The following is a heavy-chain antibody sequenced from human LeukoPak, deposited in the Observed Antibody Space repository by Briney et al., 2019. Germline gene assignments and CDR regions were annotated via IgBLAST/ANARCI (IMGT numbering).Heavy chain of an antibody. Sequence: SETLSLTCTVSGDSISSSNCYWGWIRQPPGKGLEWIGSIYFSGGTYYNASLKSRVTISVDTSKNQFSLKLSSVTAADTAVYYCARHRVVAAAGRWWFDPWGQGTLVTVSS. CDR2: IYFSGGT. CDR1: GDSISSSNCY. J-gene: IGHJ5*02. CDR3: ARHRVVAAAGRWWFDP. D-gene: IGHD6-13*01. V-gene: IGHV4-39*01.